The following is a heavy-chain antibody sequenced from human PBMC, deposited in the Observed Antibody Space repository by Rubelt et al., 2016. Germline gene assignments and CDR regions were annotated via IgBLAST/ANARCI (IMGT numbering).Heavy chain of an antibody. Sequence: QLQLQESGPGLVKPSETLSLTCTVSGGSISSSSYYWGWIRQPPGKGLEWIGSIYHNGNTYYNPSVKGRVTLSVQTFKSQFSLKLSSVTAADTAVYYCARKSSSTYFDYWGQGTLVTVSS. J-gene: IGHJ4*02. CDR2: IYHNGNT. CDR3: ARKSSSTYFDY. CDR1: GGSISSSSYY. D-gene: IGHD6-6*01. V-gene: IGHV4-39*07.